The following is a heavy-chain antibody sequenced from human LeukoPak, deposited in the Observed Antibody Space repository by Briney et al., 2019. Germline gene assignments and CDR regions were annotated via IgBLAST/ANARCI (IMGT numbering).Heavy chain of an antibody. D-gene: IGHD1-7*01. J-gene: IGHJ3*02. CDR2: VYYSGST. CDR1: GGSISSYY. CDR3: ARTRGNYHDAFDI. Sequence: SETLSLTCTVSGGSISSYYWSWIRQPPGKGLEWIGYVYYSGSTNYNPSLKSRVTILVDTSRNHFSLKLSSVTAVDTAVYYCARTRGNYHDAFDIWGQGTMVTVSS. V-gene: IGHV4-59*12.